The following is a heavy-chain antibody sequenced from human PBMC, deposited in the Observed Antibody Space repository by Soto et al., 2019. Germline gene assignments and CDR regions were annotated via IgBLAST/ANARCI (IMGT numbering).Heavy chain of an antibody. D-gene: IGHD3-22*01. Sequence: ASVKVSCKVSGYTLTELSMHWVRQAPGKGLEWMGGFDPEDGETIYAQKFQGRVTMTEDTSTDTAYMELSSLRSEDTAVYYCATVSSYYDSSGYQGAAFDIWGQGTMVTVS. J-gene: IGHJ3*02. V-gene: IGHV1-24*01. CDR3: ATVSSYYDSSGYQGAAFDI. CDR2: FDPEDGET. CDR1: GYTLTELS.